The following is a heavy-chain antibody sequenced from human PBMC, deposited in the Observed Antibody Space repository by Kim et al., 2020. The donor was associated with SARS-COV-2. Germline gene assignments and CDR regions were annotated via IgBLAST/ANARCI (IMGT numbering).Heavy chain of an antibody. CDR3: ARWVRGVIYYYYYGMDV. Sequence: VKGRFTISRDNAKNSLYLQMNSLRAEDTAVYYCARWVRGVIYYYYYGMDVWGQGTTVTVSS. V-gene: IGHV3-11*04. D-gene: IGHD3-10*01. J-gene: IGHJ6*02.